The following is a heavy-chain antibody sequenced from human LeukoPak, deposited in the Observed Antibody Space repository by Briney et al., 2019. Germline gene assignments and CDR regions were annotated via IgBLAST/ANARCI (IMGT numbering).Heavy chain of an antibody. V-gene: IGHV3-23*01. CDR3: AKAGEGSGWYLGYFEY. CDR2: ISSSGGST. J-gene: IGHJ4*02. CDR1: GFTFSSYA. Sequence: GGSPRLSCAASGFTFSSYAMNWVRQAPGKGLEWVSFISSSGGSTYYADSVKGRFTISRDSSKNTLYLQMNGLRAEDTAVYYCAKAGEGSGWYLGYFEYWGQGTLVTVSS. D-gene: IGHD6-19*01.